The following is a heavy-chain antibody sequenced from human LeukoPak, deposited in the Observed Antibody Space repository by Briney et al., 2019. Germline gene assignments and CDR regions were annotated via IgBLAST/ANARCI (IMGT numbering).Heavy chain of an antibody. D-gene: IGHD3-10*01. V-gene: IGHV3-48*04. CDR3: ATSSSGTYYKPLDY. J-gene: IGHJ4*02. CDR1: GFTFSTYS. Sequence: GGSLRLSCAASGFTFSTYSMNWVRQAPGKGLEWVSYISISSSTIFYADSVKGRFTISRDNAKSSLYLQMNSLTAEDTAVYFCATSSSGTYYKPLDYWGQGTLVTVSS. CDR2: ISISSSTI.